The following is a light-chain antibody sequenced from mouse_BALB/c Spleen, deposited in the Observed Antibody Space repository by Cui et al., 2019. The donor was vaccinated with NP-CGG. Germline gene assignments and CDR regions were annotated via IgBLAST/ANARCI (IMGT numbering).Light chain of an antibody. CDR2: GTN. CDR3: ALWYSNHWV. J-gene: IGLJ1*01. CDR1: TGAVTTSNY. V-gene: IGLV1*01. Sequence: QAVVTQESALTTSPGETVTLTCRSSTGAVTTSNYANWVQEKPDHLSTGLKGGTNNRAPGVPARFSGSLIGDKAALTITGAQTEDEAIYFCALWYSNHWVFGGGTKLTVL.